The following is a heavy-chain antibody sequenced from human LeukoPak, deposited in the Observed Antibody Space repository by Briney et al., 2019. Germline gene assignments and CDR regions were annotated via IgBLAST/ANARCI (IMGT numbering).Heavy chain of an antibody. CDR3: ARGMVYYDTLFFDY. D-gene: IGHD2-8*01. V-gene: IGHV1-2*02. J-gene: IGHJ4*02. Sequence: ASVKVSCKASGYTFTAQFMHWVRQAPGQGLEWMGLLNPSSGAANYAQKFQGRVTMTRDTSISTAYMELSRLRSDDTAVYYCARGMVYYDTLFFDYWGQGTLVTVSS. CDR1: GYTFTAQF. CDR2: LNPSSGAA.